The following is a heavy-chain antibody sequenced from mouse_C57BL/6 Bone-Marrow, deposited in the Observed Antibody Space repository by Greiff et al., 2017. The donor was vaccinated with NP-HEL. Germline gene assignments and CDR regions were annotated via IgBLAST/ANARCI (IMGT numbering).Heavy chain of an antibody. V-gene: IGHV1-64*01. CDR2: IHPNSGST. CDR1: GYTFTSYW. J-gene: IGHJ3*01. CDR3: ASPYYYGSSYGFAY. Sequence: QVQLQQSGAELVKPGASVKLSCKASGYTFTSYWMHWVKQRPGQGHEWIGMIHPNSGSTNYNEKFKSKATLTVDKSSSTAYMQLSSLTSEDSAVYYCASPYYYGSSYGFAYWGQGTLVTVSA. D-gene: IGHD1-1*01.